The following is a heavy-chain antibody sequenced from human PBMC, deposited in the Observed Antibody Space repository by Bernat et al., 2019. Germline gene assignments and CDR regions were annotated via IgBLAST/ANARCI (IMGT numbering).Heavy chain of an antibody. D-gene: IGHD2-2*01. CDR2: IIPIFGTA. J-gene: IGHJ6*03. V-gene: IGHV1-69*01. CDR1: GGTFSSYA. CDR3: ARGPNNVVVPAANYYYYMDV. Sequence: QVQLVQSGAEVKKPGSSVKVSCKASGGTFSSYAISWVRQAPGQGLEWMGGIIPIFGTANYAQKFQGRVTITADESTSTAYMELSSLRSEDTAVYYCARGPNNVVVPAANYYYYMDVWGKGTPVTVSS.